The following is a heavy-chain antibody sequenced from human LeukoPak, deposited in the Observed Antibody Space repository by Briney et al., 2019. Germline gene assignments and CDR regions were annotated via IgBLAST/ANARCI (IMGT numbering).Heavy chain of an antibody. J-gene: IGHJ4*02. CDR3: ARHFMSKNYFEY. CDR2: IYYTGST. CDR1: GGSIGGYY. D-gene: IGHD2/OR15-2a*01. Sequence: PSEALSLTCAVSGGSIGGYYWSWIRQPPGKGLEWMGFIYYTGSTKYNPSLESRATMSVDTSKNQFSVNLISLTAADTAVYFCARHFMSKNYFEYWGQGILVSVSS. V-gene: IGHV4-59*08.